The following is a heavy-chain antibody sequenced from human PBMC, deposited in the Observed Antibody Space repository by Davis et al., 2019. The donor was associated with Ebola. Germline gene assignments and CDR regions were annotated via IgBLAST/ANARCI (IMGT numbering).Heavy chain of an antibody. CDR2: ISPSGTTT. Sequence: ASVKVSCKASGYTFSTYYMHWVRQAPGQGLEWIGMISPSGTTTSHAQEFQGRATMTRDRSTSTVYMELSSLKSDDTAVYYCAKGSSRPEDWGQGTLVTVSS. CDR1: GYTFSTYY. J-gene: IGHJ4*02. CDR3: AKGSSRPED. V-gene: IGHV1-46*01. D-gene: IGHD6-6*01.